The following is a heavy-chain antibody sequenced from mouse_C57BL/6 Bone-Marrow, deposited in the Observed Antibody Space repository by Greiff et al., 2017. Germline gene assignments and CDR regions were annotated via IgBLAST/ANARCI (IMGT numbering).Heavy chain of an antibody. Sequence: QVQLQQPGTALVKPGASVKLSCKASGYTFISYWLHWVKQRPGQGLDWIGNINPSNGGTNYNEKFKSKATLTVDKSSSTAYMQLSSLTSEDSAVYYCARDGYYVGWYFDVWGTGTTVTVSS. CDR2: INPSNGGT. J-gene: IGHJ1*03. CDR1: GYTFISYW. V-gene: IGHV1-53*01. CDR3: ARDGYYVGWYFDV. D-gene: IGHD2-3*01.